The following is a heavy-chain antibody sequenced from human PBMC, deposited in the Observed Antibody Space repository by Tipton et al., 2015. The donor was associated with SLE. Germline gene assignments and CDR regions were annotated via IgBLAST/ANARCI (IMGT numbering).Heavy chain of an antibody. CDR2: IYSGGST. D-gene: IGHD3-16*01. Sequence: SLRLSCAASGFTVSSKYMSWVRQAPGKGLQWVSVIYSGGSTYYADSVKGRFTISRDNSKNTLYLQMNSLRAEDTAVYYCARRGVSYMDVWGKGTTVTVSS. V-gene: IGHV3-66*02. CDR1: GFTVSSKY. CDR3: ARRGVSYMDV. J-gene: IGHJ6*03.